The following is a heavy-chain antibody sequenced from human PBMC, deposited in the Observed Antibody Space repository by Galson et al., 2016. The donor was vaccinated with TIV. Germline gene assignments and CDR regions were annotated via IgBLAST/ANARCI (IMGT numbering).Heavy chain of an antibody. CDR3: ATSRDIESLLEIYGMDV. Sequence: QSGAEVKKPGESLRISCKGSGHRFTSKWISWVRQMPGKGLEWVGKIDLSDSYTNYSPSFQGHVTLSVDKSISTAYLQWSSLRASDTAMYYCATSRDIESLLEIYGMDVWGQGTTVTVSS. CDR2: IDLSDSYT. CDR1: GHRFTSKW. D-gene: IGHD3-3*01. J-gene: IGHJ6*02. V-gene: IGHV5-10-1*01.